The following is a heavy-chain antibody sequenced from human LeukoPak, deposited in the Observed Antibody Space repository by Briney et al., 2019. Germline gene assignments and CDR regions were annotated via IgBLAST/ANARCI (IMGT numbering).Heavy chain of an antibody. CDR1: GGTFSSYA. Sequence: SVKVSCKASGGTFSSYAISWVRQAPGQGLEWMGGIIPIFGTANYAQKFQGRVTITADESTSTAYMELSSLRSEDTAVYYCASRAYDFWSGYSAEYFQHWGRGTLVTVSS. D-gene: IGHD3-3*01. CDR3: ASRAYDFWSGYSAEYFQH. V-gene: IGHV1-69*13. J-gene: IGHJ1*01. CDR2: IIPIFGTA.